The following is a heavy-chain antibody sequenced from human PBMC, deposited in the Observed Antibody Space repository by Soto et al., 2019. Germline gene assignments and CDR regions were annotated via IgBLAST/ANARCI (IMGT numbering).Heavy chain of an antibody. CDR2: IDASGNT. CDR1: VDSISTYY. CDR3: ARDPTRGELLYGMDV. D-gene: IGHD1-7*01. J-gene: IGHJ6*02. Sequence: PAETLSLTCTVSVDSISTYYWSWIRRPAGKGLEWIGRIDASGNTNYNPSLKSRVTMSADTYKKQFSLKLTSVTAADTAVYYCARDPTRGELLYGMDVWGQGTTVTVS. V-gene: IGHV4-4*07.